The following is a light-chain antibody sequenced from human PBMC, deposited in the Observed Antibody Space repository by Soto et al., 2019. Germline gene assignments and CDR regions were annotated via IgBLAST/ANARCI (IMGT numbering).Light chain of an antibody. CDR3: QQYNSSLYT. V-gene: IGKV1-5*01. CDR1: QSISSW. CDR2: DAS. J-gene: IGKJ2*01. Sequence: DIQMTQSPSTLSACVGDRVTITCRASQSISSWLAWYQQKPGKAPKLLIYDASSLESGVPSRFSGSGSGTEFTLTISSLQPDDFATYYCQQYNSSLYTFGQGTKLEIK.